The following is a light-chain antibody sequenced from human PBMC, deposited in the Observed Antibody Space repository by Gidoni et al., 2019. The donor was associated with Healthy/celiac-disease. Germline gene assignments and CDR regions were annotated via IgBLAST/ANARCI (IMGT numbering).Light chain of an antibody. CDR3: QQYGSSPLT. J-gene: IGKJ4*01. CDR1: QSVSGSY. V-gene: IGKV3-20*01. CDR2: GSS. Sequence: EIVLTQSPGTLSVSPGERATLSCMASQSVSGSYVAWYQKKPGQVPRLRIYGSSSRSTGIPDRFSGRGSGIDFTLTISRLEPEDFAVYYCQQYGSSPLTFGGGTKVEIK.